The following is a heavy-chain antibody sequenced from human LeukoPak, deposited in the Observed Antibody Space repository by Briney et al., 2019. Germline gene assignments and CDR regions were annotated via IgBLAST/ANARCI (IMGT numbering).Heavy chain of an antibody. J-gene: IGHJ4*02. CDR3: ARGRYGWLPFDY. CDR1: GGSFSGYY. Sequence: KSSETLSLTCAVYGGSFSGYYWSWIRQPPGKGLEWIGYIYYSGSTNYNPSLKSRVTISVDTSKNQFTLKLSSVTAADTAVYYCARGRYGWLPFDYWGQGTLVTVSS. D-gene: IGHD3-16*01. V-gene: IGHV4-59*01. CDR2: IYYSGST.